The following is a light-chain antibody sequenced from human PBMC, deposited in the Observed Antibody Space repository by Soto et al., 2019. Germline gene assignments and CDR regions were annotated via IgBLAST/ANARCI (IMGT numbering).Light chain of an antibody. J-gene: IGKJ4*01. CDR1: QGVGSN. CDR3: QHFNIWPHMPT. CDR2: DAS. Sequence: IVLTQSPATLSVSPGERATLSCRASQGVGSNLAWYQQRPGQAPRLLIYDASTRATGIPDRFSGGGSGTEFTLTISSLQFDDFAVYYCQHFNIWPHMPTFGGGTKLEIK. V-gene: IGKV3-15*01.